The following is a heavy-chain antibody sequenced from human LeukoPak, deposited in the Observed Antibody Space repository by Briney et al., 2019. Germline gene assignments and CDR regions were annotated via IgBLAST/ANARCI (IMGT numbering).Heavy chain of an antibody. CDR3: AREGRVVVPAATYMDV. Sequence: GASVKVSCKASGYTFTGYYMHWVRQAPGQGLEWMGCINPNSGGTNYAQKFQGRVTMTRDTSISTAYMELSRLRSDDTAVYYCAREGRVVVPAATYMDVWGKGTTVTVSS. CDR1: GYTFTGYY. J-gene: IGHJ6*03. D-gene: IGHD2-2*01. CDR2: INPNSGGT. V-gene: IGHV1-2*02.